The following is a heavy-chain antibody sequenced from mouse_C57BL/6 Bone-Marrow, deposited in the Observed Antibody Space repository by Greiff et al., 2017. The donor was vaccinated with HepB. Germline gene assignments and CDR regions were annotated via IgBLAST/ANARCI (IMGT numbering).Heavy chain of an antibody. J-gene: IGHJ3*01. V-gene: IGHV1-82*01. Sequence: VKLVESGPELVKPGASVTISCKASGYAFSSSWMNWVQQRPGKGLEWIGRIYPGDGDTNYNGKFKGKATLTADKSSSTAYMQLSSLTSEDAAVYFCARFAWFAYWGQGTLVTVSA. CDR1: GYAFSSSW. CDR3: ARFAWFAY. CDR2: IYPGDGDT.